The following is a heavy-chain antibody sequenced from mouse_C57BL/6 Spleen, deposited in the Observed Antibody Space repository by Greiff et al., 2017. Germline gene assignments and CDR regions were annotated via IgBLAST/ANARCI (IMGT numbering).Heavy chain of an antibody. D-gene: IGHD2-4*01. Sequence: EVQGVESGGDLVKPGGSLKLSCAASGFTFSSYGMSWVRQTPDKRLEWVATISSGGSYTYYPDSVKGRFTISRDNAKNTLYLQMSSLKSEDTAMYYCARQGVITTGYDFDYWGQGTTLTVSS. CDR1: GFTFSSYG. CDR3: ARQGVITTGYDFDY. CDR2: ISSGGSYT. J-gene: IGHJ2*01. V-gene: IGHV5-6*01.